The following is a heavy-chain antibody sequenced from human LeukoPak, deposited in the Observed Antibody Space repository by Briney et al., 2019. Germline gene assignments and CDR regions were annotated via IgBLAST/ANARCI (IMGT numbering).Heavy chain of an antibody. CDR2: MSSSGIS. J-gene: IGHJ5*02. CDR3: AKGAGPPWFDP. V-gene: IGHV4-4*07. CDR1: GGSISTYF. Sequence: SETLSLTCTVSGGSISTYFWSWIRQPAGKGLEWIGRMSSSGISTYSPSLKSRVTISIDTSRNQFSMNLNSVTAADTAVYYCAKGAGPPWFDPWGQGTLVTVSS. D-gene: IGHD6-19*01.